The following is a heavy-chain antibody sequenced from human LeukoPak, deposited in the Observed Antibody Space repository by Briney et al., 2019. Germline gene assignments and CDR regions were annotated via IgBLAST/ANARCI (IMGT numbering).Heavy chain of an antibody. CDR1: GFTFSSYG. CDR2: IRYDGSNK. D-gene: IGHD3-9*01. J-gene: IGHJ4*02. CDR3: AKDDPYYDILTGYYGPTEGLDY. Sequence: RSGGSLRLSCAASGFTFSSYGMHWVRQAPGKGLEWVAFIRYDGSNKYYADSVKGRFTISRDNSKNTLYLQMNSLRAEDTAVYYCAKDDPYYDILTGYYGPTEGLDYWGQGTLVTVSS. V-gene: IGHV3-30*02.